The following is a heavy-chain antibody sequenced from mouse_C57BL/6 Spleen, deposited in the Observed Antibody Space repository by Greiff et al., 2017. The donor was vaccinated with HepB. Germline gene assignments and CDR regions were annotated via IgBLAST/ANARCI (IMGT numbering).Heavy chain of an antibody. CDR2: IYPGDGDT. Sequence: QVQLKQSGPELVKPGASVKISCKASGYAFSSSWMNWVKQRPGKGLEWIGRIYPGDGDTNYNGKFKGKATLTADKSSSTAYMQLSSLTSEDSAVYFCARSPYGSSDVDYWGQGTTLTVSS. CDR1: GYAFSSSW. V-gene: IGHV1-82*01. CDR3: ARSPYGSSDVDY. J-gene: IGHJ2*01. D-gene: IGHD1-1*01.